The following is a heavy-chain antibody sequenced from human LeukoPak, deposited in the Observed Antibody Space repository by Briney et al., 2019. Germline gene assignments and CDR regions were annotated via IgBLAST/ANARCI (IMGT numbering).Heavy chain of an antibody. J-gene: IGHJ6*03. Sequence: ASVKVSCKASGYTFTSYDINWVRQATGQGLEWMGWMNPNSGNTGFAQKFQGRVTMTRNTSISTAYMELSSLRSEDTAVYYCARGRVLPFPIVAAARPQKTYYYYYYMDVWGKGTTVTVSS. CDR2: MNPNSGNT. D-gene: IGHD6-13*01. CDR3: ARGRVLPFPIVAAARPQKTYYYYYYMDV. V-gene: IGHV1-8*01. CDR1: GYTFTSYD.